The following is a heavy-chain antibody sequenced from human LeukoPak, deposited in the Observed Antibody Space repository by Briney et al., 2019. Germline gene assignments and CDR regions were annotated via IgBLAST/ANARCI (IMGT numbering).Heavy chain of an antibody. V-gene: IGHV4-39*07. Sequence: SETLSLTCTVSGDSISSSRSYRGWIRQPPGKVLEWIGSIYYSGSTYYNPSLKSRVTISVDTSKNQFSLKLSSVTAADTAVYYCARDDLSTAFDIWGQGTMVTVSS. CDR2: IYYSGST. CDR3: ARDDLSTAFDI. J-gene: IGHJ3*02. CDR1: GDSISSSRSY.